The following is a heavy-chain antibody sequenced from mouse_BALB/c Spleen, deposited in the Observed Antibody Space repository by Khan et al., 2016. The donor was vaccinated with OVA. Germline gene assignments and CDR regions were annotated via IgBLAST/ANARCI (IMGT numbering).Heavy chain of an antibody. Sequence: DVLLVESGGGLVKPGGSLKLSCAASGFTFSNYAMSWVRQSPEKRLEWVASISSGDSTYYPDSVKGRFTISRDNARNILYLQMSSLRSEDTAMYYCARDYWFAYWGQGTLATVSA. CDR2: ISSGDST. J-gene: IGHJ3*01. V-gene: IGHV5-6-5*01. CDR3: ARDYWFAY. CDR1: GFTFSNYA.